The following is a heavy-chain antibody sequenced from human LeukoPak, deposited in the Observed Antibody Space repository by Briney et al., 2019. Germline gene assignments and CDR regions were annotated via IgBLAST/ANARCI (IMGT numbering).Heavy chain of an antibody. J-gene: IGHJ6*02. CDR1: VFTFSSYS. Sequence: GGSLRLSCAASVFTFSSYSMNWVRQAPGKGLEWVAVISYDGSNKYYADSVKGRFTISRDNSKNTLYLQMNSLRAEDTAVYYCAKDLVGANTGPYYYYYGMDVWGQGTTVTVSS. D-gene: IGHD1-26*01. V-gene: IGHV3-30*18. CDR3: AKDLVGANTGPYYYYYGMDV. CDR2: ISYDGSNK.